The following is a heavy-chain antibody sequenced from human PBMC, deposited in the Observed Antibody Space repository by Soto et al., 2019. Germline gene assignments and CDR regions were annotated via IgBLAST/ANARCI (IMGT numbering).Heavy chain of an antibody. J-gene: IGHJ6*02. D-gene: IGHD2-15*01. V-gene: IGHV1-18*01. CDR3: ARAGAAPYYYSGMDV. CDR1: GYTFSTSG. CDR2: ISTYNGDT. Sequence: QVQLVQSGAEVRKPGASVKVSCKASGYTFSTSGMSWLRQAPGQGLEWMGWISTYNGDTNDAPKFQDRVTMTSDTSTSTVYMELRRLRSDDTAVYYCARAGAAPYYYSGMDVWCQGTRVTVSS.